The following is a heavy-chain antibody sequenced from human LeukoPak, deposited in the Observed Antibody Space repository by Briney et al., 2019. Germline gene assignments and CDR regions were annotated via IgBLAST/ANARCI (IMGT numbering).Heavy chain of an antibody. D-gene: IGHD4-17*01. CDR3: AREFWTVTTGYYGMDV. CDR2: IIPIFGTA. Sequence: AAVKDSCKSSGGTFSSYAIRWVRQAPGQGLEWMGGIIPIFGTANYAQKVQGRVTITADESTSTAYMELSSLRSEDTAVYYCAREFWTVTTGYYGMDVWGKGTTVTVSS. J-gene: IGHJ6*04. V-gene: IGHV1-69*13. CDR1: GGTFSSYA.